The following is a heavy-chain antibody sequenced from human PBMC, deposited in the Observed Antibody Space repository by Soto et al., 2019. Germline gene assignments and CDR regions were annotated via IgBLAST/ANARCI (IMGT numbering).Heavy chain of an antibody. D-gene: IGHD6-19*01. J-gene: IGHJ4*02. CDR3: ARESEYRSGWYVPYYFDY. Sequence: EVQLVESGGGLVQPGGSLRLSCAVSGFIFSDYYMDWVRQAPGKGLEWVGRTKNKANSYSTEYAASVKGRFTISRDDSKTSLYLQMNSLKTEDTAVYYCARESEYRSGWYVPYYFDYWGQGTLVTVSS. CDR1: GFIFSDYY. V-gene: IGHV3-72*01. CDR2: TKNKANSYST.